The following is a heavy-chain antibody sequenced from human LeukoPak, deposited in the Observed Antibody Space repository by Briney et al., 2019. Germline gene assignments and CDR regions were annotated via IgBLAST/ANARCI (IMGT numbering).Heavy chain of an antibody. CDR3: AKDRSGYDFWSGYSNWFDP. CDR1: VFTFSSYA. CDR2: ISGSGGST. D-gene: IGHD3-3*01. Sequence: GGSLRLSCAASVFTFSSYAMSWVRQAPGKGLEWVSAISGSGGSTYYADSVKGRFTISRDNSKNTLYLQMNSLRAEDTAVYYCAKDRSGYDFWSGYSNWFDPWGQGTLVTVSS. V-gene: IGHV3-23*01. J-gene: IGHJ5*02.